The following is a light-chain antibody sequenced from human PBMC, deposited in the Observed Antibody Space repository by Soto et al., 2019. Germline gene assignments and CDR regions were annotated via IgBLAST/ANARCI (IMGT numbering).Light chain of an antibody. CDR2: VAS. Sequence: DIQMTQSPCSLSASVGERVTITWRASQSISNNLNWYQQKPGKAPKALIYVASSLQSGVPSRFSGSGSGTDFTLTISSLQPEDFATYYCQQSFTTPITFGQGTRLEIK. V-gene: IGKV1-39*01. CDR1: QSISNN. J-gene: IGKJ5*01. CDR3: QQSFTTPIT.